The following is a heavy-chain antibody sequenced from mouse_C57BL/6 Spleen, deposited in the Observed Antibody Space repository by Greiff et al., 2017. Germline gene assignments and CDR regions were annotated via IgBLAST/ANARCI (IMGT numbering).Heavy chain of an antibody. Sequence: VQLQQPGAELVMPGASVKLSCKASGYTFTSYWMHWVKQRPGQGLEWIGEIDPSDSYTNYNQKFKGKSTLTVDKSSSTAYMQLSSLTSEDSAVYYCARGVYDGYYDFDYWGQGTTLTVSS. CDR1: GYTFTSYW. V-gene: IGHV1-69*01. D-gene: IGHD2-3*01. J-gene: IGHJ2*01. CDR3: ARGVYDGYYDFDY. CDR2: IDPSDSYT.